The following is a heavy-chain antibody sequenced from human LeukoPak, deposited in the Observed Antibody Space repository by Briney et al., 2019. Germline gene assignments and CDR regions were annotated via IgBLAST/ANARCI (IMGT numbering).Heavy chain of an antibody. CDR1: GDSVSSDITA. D-gene: IGHD3-10*01. CDR3: ARSGRGVDSFYFYMDV. J-gene: IGHJ6*03. Sequence: SQTLSLTCAISGDSVSSDITAWNWIRQSPSRGLEWLGRTYYNSRWSNDYAVSVESRITINPDTTRNQFSLQLKSVTPEDTAVYYCARSGRGVDSFYFYMDVWGKGTTVTVSS. V-gene: IGHV6-1*01. CDR2: TYYNSRWSN.